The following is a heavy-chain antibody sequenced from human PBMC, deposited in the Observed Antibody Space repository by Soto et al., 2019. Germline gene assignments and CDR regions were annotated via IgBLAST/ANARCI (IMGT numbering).Heavy chain of an antibody. Sequence: SETLSLTCAVSGYSISSGYYWGWLRQPPGKGLEWIGHMYHSGSMYYNPSLQSRVTISMDTSKNEFSLKLTSVTAADTAVYYCGRQKGGGIYGDCVADWGQGTLVTVSS. V-gene: IGHV4-38-2*01. CDR1: GYSISSGYY. J-gene: IGHJ4*02. D-gene: IGHD4-17*01. CDR2: MYHSGSM. CDR3: GRQKGGGIYGDCVAD.